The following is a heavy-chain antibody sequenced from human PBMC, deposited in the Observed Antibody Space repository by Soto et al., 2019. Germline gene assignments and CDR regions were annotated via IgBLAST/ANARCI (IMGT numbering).Heavy chain of an antibody. J-gene: IGHJ4*02. CDR3: AGSGSYYVLGY. CDR2: IIPIFGTA. CDR1: GGTFSSYA. D-gene: IGHD1-26*01. V-gene: IGHV1-69*13. Sequence: ASVKVSCKASGGTFSSYAISWVRQAPGQGLEWMGGIIPIFGTANYAQKFQGRVTITADESTSTAYMELSSLRSEDTAVYYCAGSGSYYVLGYWGQGTLVTVSS.